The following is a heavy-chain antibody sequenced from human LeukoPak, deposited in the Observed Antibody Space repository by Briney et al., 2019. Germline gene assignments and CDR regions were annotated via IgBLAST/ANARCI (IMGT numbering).Heavy chain of an antibody. CDR2: IYSGGST. Sequence: GGSLRLSCAASGFTFSSYSMNWVRQAPGKGLEWVSVIYSGGSTYYADSVKGRFTISRDNSKNTLYLQMNSLRAEDTAVYYCAQSREYYYYGMDVWGQGTTVTVSS. J-gene: IGHJ6*02. D-gene: IGHD5-24*01. CDR1: GFTFSSYS. CDR3: AQSREYYYYGMDV. V-gene: IGHV3-66*01.